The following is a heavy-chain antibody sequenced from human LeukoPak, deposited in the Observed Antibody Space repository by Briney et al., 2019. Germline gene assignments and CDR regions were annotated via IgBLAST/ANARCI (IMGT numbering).Heavy chain of an antibody. CDR1: GGTFSSYA. CDR3: AGRGYNWNDDAWLDYYYMDV. J-gene: IGHJ6*03. D-gene: IGHD1-1*01. Sequence: GSSVKASCKASGGTFSSYAISWVRQAPGQGLEWMGRIIPIFGTANYAQKFQGRVTITTDESTSTAYMELSRLRSEDTAVYYCAGRGYNWNDDAWLDYYYMDVWGKGTTVTVSS. V-gene: IGHV1-69*05. CDR2: IIPIFGTA.